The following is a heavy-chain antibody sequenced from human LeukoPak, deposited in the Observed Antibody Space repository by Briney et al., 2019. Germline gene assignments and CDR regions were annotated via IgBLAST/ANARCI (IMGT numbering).Heavy chain of an antibody. CDR3: AREPGIAARQKGYVY. Sequence: SETLSLTCTVSGGSISSYYWGWIRQPPGKGLEWIGSIYYSGSTYYNPSLKSRVTISVDTSKNQFSLKLSSVTAADTAVYYCAREPGIAARQKGYVYWGQGTLVTVSS. V-gene: IGHV4-39*02. J-gene: IGHJ4*02. D-gene: IGHD6-6*01. CDR2: IYYSGST. CDR1: GGSISSYY.